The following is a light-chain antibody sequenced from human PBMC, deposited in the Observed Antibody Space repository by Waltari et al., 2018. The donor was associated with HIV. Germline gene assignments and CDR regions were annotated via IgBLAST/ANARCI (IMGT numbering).Light chain of an antibody. J-gene: IGLJ2*01. CDR3: SSDGGTSAGGSRKFYVI. V-gene: IGLV2-8*01. Sequence: QSALTQPPSASGPPGQSVTIPCTGTSNDIASTFVSWYQQHPGKAPRLIISDVNKRPSGVPNRFSGSKSGNTASLTVSGLQAEDEATYYCSSDGGTSAGGSRKFYVIFGGGTKLTVL. CDR1: SNDIASTF. CDR2: DVN.